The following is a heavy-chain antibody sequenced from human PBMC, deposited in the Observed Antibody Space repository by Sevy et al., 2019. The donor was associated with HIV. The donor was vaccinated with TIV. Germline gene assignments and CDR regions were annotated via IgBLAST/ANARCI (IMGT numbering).Heavy chain of an antibody. Sequence: SETLSLTCTVSGGSISSGNYYWSWIRQPPGKGLEWIGYIYYTGSTYYNPSLKSRVTISVGTSKNQFSLKLNSVTAADTAVYYCARLPGVYYDSSGFFDYWGQGILVTVSS. J-gene: IGHJ4*02. CDR3: ARLPGVYYDSSGFFDY. D-gene: IGHD3-22*01. CDR1: GGSISSGNYY. CDR2: IYYTGST. V-gene: IGHV4-30-4*01.